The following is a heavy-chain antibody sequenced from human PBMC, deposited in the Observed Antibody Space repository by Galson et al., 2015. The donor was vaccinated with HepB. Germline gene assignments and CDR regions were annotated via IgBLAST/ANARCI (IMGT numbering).Heavy chain of an antibody. CDR1: GFTFSSYG. V-gene: IGHV3-30*02. CDR2: IRSGGSGK. J-gene: IGHJ4*02. Sequence: SLRLSCAGSGFTFSSYGMHWVRRAPGKGLEWMSFIRSGGSGKSYAESVKGRFTISRDDSRKTLYLQMESLRAEDTAVYYCVKDGSHYELDYWGQGTLVTVAS. D-gene: IGHD3-3*01. CDR3: VKDGSHYELDY.